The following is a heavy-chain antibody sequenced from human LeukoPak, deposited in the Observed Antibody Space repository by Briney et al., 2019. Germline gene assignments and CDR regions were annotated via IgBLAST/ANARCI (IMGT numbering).Heavy chain of an antibody. CDR2: MYSGGAT. J-gene: IGHJ4*02. Sequence: PGGSLRLSCAASGVTVSSSYMSWVRQAPGKGLEWVSIMYSGGATDYADSVRGRFTISRDNSKNTLYLQMNSLRVEDTAVYYCARDPSPYYSDYGHWGQGTLVTASS. D-gene: IGHD4-11*01. V-gene: IGHV3-66*01. CDR1: GVTVSSSY. CDR3: ARDPSPYYSDYGH.